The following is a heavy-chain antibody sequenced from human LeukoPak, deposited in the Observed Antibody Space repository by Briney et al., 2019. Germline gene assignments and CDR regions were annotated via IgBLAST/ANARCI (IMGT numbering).Heavy chain of an antibody. D-gene: IGHD3-10*01. CDR2: IRYDGSNK. CDR1: GFTFSSYG. J-gene: IGHJ4*02. Sequence: PGGSLRLSCASSGFTFSSYGMHWVRQAPGKGLEWVSFIRYDGSNKYYADSVKGRFTISRDNSKNTLYLQMNSLRPEDTAVYYCARHGSGSKYYFDYWGQGTLVTVSS. V-gene: IGHV3-30*02. CDR3: ARHGSGSKYYFDY.